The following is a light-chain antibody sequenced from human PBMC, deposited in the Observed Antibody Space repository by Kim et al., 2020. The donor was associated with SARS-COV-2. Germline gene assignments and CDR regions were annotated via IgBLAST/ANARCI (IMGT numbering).Light chain of an antibody. Sequence: ASVGDRVTITCRASRDVTTALAWYQQKAGKPPKLLIYDVSSLERGVPSRFSGSGSGTDFTLTISSLQPEDVATYYCQQFKNYPITFGQGTRLEIK. CDR1: RDVTTA. J-gene: IGKJ5*01. CDR2: DVS. V-gene: IGKV1D-13*01. CDR3: QQFKNYPIT.